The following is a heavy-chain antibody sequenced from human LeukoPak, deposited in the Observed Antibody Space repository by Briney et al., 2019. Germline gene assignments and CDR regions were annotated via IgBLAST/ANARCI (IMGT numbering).Heavy chain of an antibody. CDR1: GFTFSSYG. CDR2: IRYDGSNK. D-gene: IGHD3-3*01. V-gene: IGHV3-30*02. J-gene: IGHJ4*02. CDR3: AKFGGRDFWSGYNDY. Sequence: PGGSLRLSSAASGFTFSSYGMHWVRQAPGKGLEWVAFIRYDGSNKYYADSVKGRFTISRDNSKNTLYLQMNSLRAEDTAVYYCAKFGGRDFWSGYNDYWGQGTLVTVSS.